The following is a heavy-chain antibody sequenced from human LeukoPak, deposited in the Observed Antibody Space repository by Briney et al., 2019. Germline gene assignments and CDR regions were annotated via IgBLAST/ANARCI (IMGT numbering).Heavy chain of an antibody. D-gene: IGHD3-16*01. V-gene: IGHV3-66*01. CDR3: AREISRFGI. J-gene: IGHJ4*02. Sequence: PGGSLRLSCAVSGFSFSAAWMSWVRQAPGRGLEWVSSIYIGGSTYYADSVKGRFTISRDNPNNTLYLQMHSLRAEDTAVYYCAREISRFGIWGQGTLVTVSS. CDR2: IYIGGST. CDR1: GFSFSAAW.